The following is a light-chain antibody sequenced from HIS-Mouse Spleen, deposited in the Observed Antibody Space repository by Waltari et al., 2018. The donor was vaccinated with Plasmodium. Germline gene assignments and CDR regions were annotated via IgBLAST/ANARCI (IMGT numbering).Light chain of an antibody. J-gene: IGLJ1*01. CDR1: SSDGGGYNY. Sequence: QSALTQPRSLSGSPGQSVTITCTGTSSDGGGYNYVPWYQQHPGKAPKLMIYDVSKRPSGVPDRFSGSKSGNTASLTIFGLQAEDEADYYCCSYAGSYTYVFGTGTKVTVL. CDR3: CSYAGSYTYV. CDR2: DVS. V-gene: IGLV2-11*01.